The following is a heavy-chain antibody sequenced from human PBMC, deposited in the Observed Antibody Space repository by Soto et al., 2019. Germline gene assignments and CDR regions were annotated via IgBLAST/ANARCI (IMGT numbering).Heavy chain of an antibody. D-gene: IGHD3-3*01. CDR2: IYHSGST. Sequence: SETLSLTCAVSGGSISSGGYSWSWIRQPPGKGLEWIGYIYHSGSTYYNPSLKSRVTISVDRSKNQFSLNLSSVTAADTAVYYCARGVSSYDFWSGYYPYYFDYWGQGTLVTVSS. J-gene: IGHJ4*02. CDR1: GGSISSGGYS. V-gene: IGHV4-30-2*01. CDR3: ARGVSSYDFWSGYYPYYFDY.